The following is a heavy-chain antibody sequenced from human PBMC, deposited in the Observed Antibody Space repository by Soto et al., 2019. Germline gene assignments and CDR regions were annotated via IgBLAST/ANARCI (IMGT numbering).Heavy chain of an antibody. D-gene: IGHD5-12*01. V-gene: IGHV1-18*01. CDR2: ISPSGGST. CDR3: ARALGYSGYAGMDV. J-gene: IGHJ6*02. Sequence: ASVKVSCKASGYTFTSYGISWVRQAPGQGLEWLGIISPSGGSTSYAQKLQGRVTMTTDTSTSTAYMELRSLRSDDTAVYYCARALGYSGYAGMDVWGQGTTVTVS. CDR1: GYTFTSYG.